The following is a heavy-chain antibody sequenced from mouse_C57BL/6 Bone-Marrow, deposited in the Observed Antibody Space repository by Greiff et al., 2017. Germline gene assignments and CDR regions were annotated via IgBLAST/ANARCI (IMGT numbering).Heavy chain of an antibody. J-gene: IGHJ3*01. V-gene: IGHV1-81*01. D-gene: IGHD2-5*01. CDR2: IYPRSGNT. CDR1: GYTFTSYG. CDR3: ARERGYYSNYVAY. Sequence: QVQLQQSGAELARPGASVKLSCKASGYTFTSYGISWVKQRTGQGLEWIGEIYPRSGNTYYNEKFKGKATLTADKSSSTAYMELRSLTSEDYSVYFCARERGYYSNYVAYWGQGTLVTVSA.